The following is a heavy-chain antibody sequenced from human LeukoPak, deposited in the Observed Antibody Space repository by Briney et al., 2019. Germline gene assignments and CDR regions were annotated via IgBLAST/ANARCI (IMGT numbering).Heavy chain of an antibody. CDR2: IRYDGSNK. V-gene: IGHV3-30*02. CDR3: AKLAVGATLNWFDP. Sequence: PGGSLRLSCAASGFTFSSYGMHWVRQAPGKGLEWVAFIRYDGSNKYYADSVKGRFTISRDSSKNTLYLQKNSLRAEDTAVYYCAKLAVGATLNWFDPWGQGTLVTVSS. CDR1: GFTFSSYG. D-gene: IGHD1-26*01. J-gene: IGHJ5*02.